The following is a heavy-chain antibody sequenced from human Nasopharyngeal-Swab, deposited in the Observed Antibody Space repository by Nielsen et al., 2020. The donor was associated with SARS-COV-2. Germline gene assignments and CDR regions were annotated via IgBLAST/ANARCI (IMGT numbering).Heavy chain of an antibody. D-gene: IGHD6-13*01. V-gene: IGHV3-9*01. J-gene: IGHJ6*02. CDR1: GFTFDDYA. CDR2: ISWNSGSI. Sequence: SLKISCAASGFTFDDYAMHWVRQAPGKGLEWVSGISWNSGSIGYADSVKGRFTISRDNAKNSLYLQMNSLRAEDTAVYYCARDSSKQQLVFYGMDVWGQGTTVTVSS. CDR3: ARDSSKQQLVFYGMDV.